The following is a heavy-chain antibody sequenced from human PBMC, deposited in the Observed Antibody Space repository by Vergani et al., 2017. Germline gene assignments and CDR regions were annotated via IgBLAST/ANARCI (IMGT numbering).Heavy chain of an antibody. J-gene: IGHJ3*01. CDR2: ISGNNDDV. V-gene: IGHV3-21*01. CDR1: GFTFSHYS. CDR3: VRDVRVSRT. Sequence: VNLVGSGGGVVQPGRSLRLSCATYGFTFSHYSMNWVRQAPGKGLEWVSSISGNNDDVYYADSVKGRFTISRDNAKNSLYLDMSSLRAEDTAVYYCVRDVRVSRTWGQGTLVAVSS.